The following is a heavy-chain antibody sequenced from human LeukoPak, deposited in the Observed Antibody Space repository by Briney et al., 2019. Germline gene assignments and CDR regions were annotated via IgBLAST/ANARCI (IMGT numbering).Heavy chain of an antibody. CDR3: ASVPTLSWYFDL. CDR2: INHSGST. J-gene: IGHJ2*01. V-gene: IGHV4-34*01. Sequence: SETLSLTCAVYGGSFSGYYWSWIRQPPGKGLEWIGEINHSGSTNYNPSLKSRVTISVDTSKNRFSLKLSSVTAADTAVYYCASVPTLSWYFDLWGRGTLVTVSS. CDR1: GGSFSGYY.